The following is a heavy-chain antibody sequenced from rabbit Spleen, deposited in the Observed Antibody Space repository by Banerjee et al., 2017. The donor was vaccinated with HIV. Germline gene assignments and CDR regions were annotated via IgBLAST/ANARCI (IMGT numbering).Heavy chain of an antibody. CDR2: IDLVFGSS. Sequence: QLKESGGGLVQPGGSLKLSCKASGFDFSSYYMSWVRQAPGKGLEWIGYIDLVFGSSYYASWVNGRFTISSHNAQNTLYLQLNSLTAADTATYFCVRGASSTGYYNLWGPGTLVTVS. J-gene: IGHJ4*01. CDR1: GFDFSSYY. D-gene: IGHD1-1*01. CDR3: VRGASSTGYYNL. V-gene: IGHV1S7*01.